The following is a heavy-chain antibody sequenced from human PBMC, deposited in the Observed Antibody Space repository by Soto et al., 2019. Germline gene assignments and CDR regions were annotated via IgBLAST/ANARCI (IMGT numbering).Heavy chain of an antibody. Sequence: HPGGSLRLSCVASGFTFSGYGMHWVRQAPGKGLEWLAVVSHGGSDKYYADLVRGRFTFSGDNSEKTLYLRMHSMRPGDTAVYYPAKENVWLTKDYWGQGTLVTVSS. CDR3: AKENVWLTKDY. CDR1: GFTFSGYG. V-gene: IGHV3-30*18. J-gene: IGHJ4*02. D-gene: IGHD1-1*01. CDR2: VSHGGSDK.